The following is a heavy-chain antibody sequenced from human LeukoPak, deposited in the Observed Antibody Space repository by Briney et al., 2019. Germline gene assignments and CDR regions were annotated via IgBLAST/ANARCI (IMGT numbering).Heavy chain of an antibody. Sequence: HPGGSLRLSCAASGFTFSTYAMSWVRQAPGKGLEWVSTISGSGGSTYYADSVKGRFTISRDNSKNTLYLQMNSLRAEDTAVYYCAKLDSSGKYPDYWGQGTLVTVSS. CDR2: ISGSGGST. CDR3: AKLDSSGKYPDY. V-gene: IGHV3-23*01. CDR1: GFTFSTYA. J-gene: IGHJ4*02. D-gene: IGHD3-10*01.